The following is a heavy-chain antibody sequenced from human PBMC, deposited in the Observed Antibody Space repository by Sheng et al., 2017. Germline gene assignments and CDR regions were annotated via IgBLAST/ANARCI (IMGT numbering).Heavy chain of an antibody. J-gene: IGHJ4*02. CDR1: GFTFDDYA. V-gene: IGHV3-9*01. CDR3: VRGPWYGSEREGY. Sequence: EVQLVESGGGLVQPGRSLRLSCVASGFTFDDYAMHWVRLGPGKGLEWVSGISWNSYSAGYADSVKDRFTISRDNSKNTLYVQMDSLTIDDAAVYYCVRGPWYGSEREGYWGQGTLVTVSS. CDR2: ISWNSYSA. D-gene: IGHD3-10*01.